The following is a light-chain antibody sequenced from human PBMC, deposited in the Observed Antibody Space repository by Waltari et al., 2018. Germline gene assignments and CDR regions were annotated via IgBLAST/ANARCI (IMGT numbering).Light chain of an antibody. V-gene: IGLV3-21*04. CDR1: DIASTR. J-gene: IGLJ2*01. CDR3: QAWHTGTSHVV. CDR2: YSS. Sequence: SYVLTQPPSVSVAPGMTARITCVGTDIASTRFHWYQQKPGQAPVLVMYYSSDRPSGIPERFSGSNSGNTATLTITRVEAGDEADYYCQAWHTGTSHVVFGGGTKLTVL.